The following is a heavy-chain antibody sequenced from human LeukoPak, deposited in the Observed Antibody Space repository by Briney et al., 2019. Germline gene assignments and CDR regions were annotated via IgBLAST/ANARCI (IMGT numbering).Heavy chain of an antibody. CDR3: ARDGKGAAKSYYYYYMDV. Sequence: ASVKVSCKACGYTFTSCYMHWVRQAPGQGLEWMGIINPSGGSTSYAQKFQGRVTMTRDMSTSTVYMELSSLRSEDTAVYYCARDGKGAAKSYYYYYMDVWGKGTTVTVSS. V-gene: IGHV1-46*01. D-gene: IGHD6-13*01. CDR2: INPSGGST. J-gene: IGHJ6*03. CDR1: GYTFTSCY.